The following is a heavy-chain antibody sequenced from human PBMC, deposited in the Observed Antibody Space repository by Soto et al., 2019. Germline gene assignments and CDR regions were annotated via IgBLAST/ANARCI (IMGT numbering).Heavy chain of an antibody. CDR1: GFTFSAVY. CDR3: ARDRGAVTGHYFDY. V-gene: IGHV3-11*05. Sequence: QVRLEESGGGLVKPGGSLRLSCAASGFTFSAVYMSWIRQAPNKGLEYISYISSSGTSANYADSVKGRFTISRDNAKNSLYLQMKSLRAEVSAVYYCARDRGAVTGHYFDYWGQGALVTVSS. J-gene: IGHJ4*02. D-gene: IGHD6-19*01. CDR2: ISSSGTSA.